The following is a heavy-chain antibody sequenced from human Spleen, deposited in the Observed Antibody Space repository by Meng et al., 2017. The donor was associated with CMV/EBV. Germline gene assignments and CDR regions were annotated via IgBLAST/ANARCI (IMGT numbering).Heavy chain of an antibody. V-gene: IGHV4-61*01. CDR3: VRDGSGLGFDY. CDR2: IYYGVNT. CDR1: GGSVRSTSYY. Sequence: CTVSGGSVRSTSYYWTWIRQPPGKGLEWIGYIYYGVNTKYNPSLKSRVTISLDTPRNQFSLKLTSVIAADTAVYYCVRDGSGLGFDYWGQGILVTVSS. J-gene: IGHJ4*02.